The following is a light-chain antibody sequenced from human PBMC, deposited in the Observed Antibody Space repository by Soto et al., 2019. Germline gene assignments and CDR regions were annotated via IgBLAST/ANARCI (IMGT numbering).Light chain of an antibody. CDR2: GVS. Sequence: DIQMTQSPSSLSASLGDRVTIACRASQSIGTYLNWYQQKPGKAPKALIFGVSNLQSGVPPRFSGSASGTEFRLTISTMRPDDFATYYCQQYDSFSVTFGQGTKVDI. CDR1: QSIGTY. CDR3: QQYDSFSVT. V-gene: IGKV1-39*01. J-gene: IGKJ1*01.